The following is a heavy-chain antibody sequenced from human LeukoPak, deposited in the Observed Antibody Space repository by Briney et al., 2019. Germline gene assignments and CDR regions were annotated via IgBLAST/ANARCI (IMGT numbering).Heavy chain of an antibody. CDR2: IYTSGST. CDR1: GDSITSGSYY. Sequence: SETLSLTCTVSGDSITSGSYYWSWIRQPAGKGLEWLGLIYTSGSTNYNPSLKSRVTISVDTSKNQFSLKLSSVTAADTAVYYCARQTGVGLFILPGGQGTLVTVSS. D-gene: IGHD3-3*01. CDR3: ARQTGVGLFILP. J-gene: IGHJ4*02. V-gene: IGHV4-61*02.